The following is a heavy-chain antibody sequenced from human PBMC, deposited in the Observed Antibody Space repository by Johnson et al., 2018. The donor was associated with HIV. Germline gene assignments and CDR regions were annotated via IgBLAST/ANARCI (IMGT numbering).Heavy chain of an antibody. Sequence: VQLVESGGGVVQPGRSLRLSCAASGFTFSSYAMHWVRQAPGKGLEWVAVISYDGSNKYYADSVKGRFNISRDNSKNTLYLQMNSLRAEDTAGYYCARMAWLQQLRLRGGAFDIWGQGTMVTVSS. V-gene: IGHV3-30*04. CDR3: ARMAWLQQLRLRGGAFDI. J-gene: IGHJ3*02. D-gene: IGHD5-24*01. CDR1: GFTFSSYA. CDR2: ISYDGSNK.